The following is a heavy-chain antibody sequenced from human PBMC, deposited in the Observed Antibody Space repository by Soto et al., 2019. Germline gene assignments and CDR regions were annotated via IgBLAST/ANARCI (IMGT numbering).Heavy chain of an antibody. J-gene: IGHJ6*02. CDR1: GFTFSNYG. CDR3: AKDWGDIVVVAAARYGMDV. Sequence: AASGFTFSNYGMHWVRQAPGKGLEWVAVISYDGSNKYHADSVKGRFTISRDNSKNTLYLQMNSLRAEDTAVYYCAKDWGDIVVVAAARYGMDVWGQGTTVTVSS. D-gene: IGHD2-15*01. V-gene: IGHV3-30*18. CDR2: ISYDGSNK.